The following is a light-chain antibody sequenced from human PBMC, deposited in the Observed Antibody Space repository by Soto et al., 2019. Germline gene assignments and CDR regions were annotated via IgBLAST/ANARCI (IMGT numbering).Light chain of an antibody. CDR1: SSDVGGYNY. CDR2: DVK. J-gene: IGLJ1*01. CDR3: CSYAGDYTFV. V-gene: IGLV2-11*01. Sequence: QSALTQPRSVSGSPGQSVTISCTGTSSDVGGYNYVTWYQQCPGKAPKVMIYDVKTRPSGVPDRFSGSKSGNTASLTISGLQAEDEADYYCCSYAGDYTFVFGPGTKLTVL.